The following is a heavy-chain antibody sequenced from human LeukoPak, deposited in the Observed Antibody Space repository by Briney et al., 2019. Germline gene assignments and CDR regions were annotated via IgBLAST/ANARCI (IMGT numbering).Heavy chain of an antibody. CDR2: IKQDGSEK. CDR3: AREGYGDSRGYFDY. CDR1: GFTFSSYW. V-gene: IGHV3-7*01. D-gene: IGHD4-17*01. Sequence: GGSLRLSCAASGFTFSSYWMSWVRQAPGKGLEWVANIKQDGSEKYYVDSVKGRFTISRDNAKNSLYPQMNSLRAEDTAVYYCAREGYGDSRGYFDYWGQGTLVTVSS. J-gene: IGHJ4*02.